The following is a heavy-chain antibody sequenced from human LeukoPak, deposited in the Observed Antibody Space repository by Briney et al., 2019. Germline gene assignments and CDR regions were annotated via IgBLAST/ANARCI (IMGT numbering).Heavy chain of an antibody. Sequence: SETLSLTCTVSGGSISSYYWSWIRQPAGKGLEWIGRIYTSGSTNYNPSLKSRVTMSVDTSKNQFSLKLSSVTAADTAVYYCARDLVSYDILTGYYYYMDVWGKGTTVTISS. D-gene: IGHD3-9*01. CDR2: IYTSGST. CDR1: GGSISSYY. V-gene: IGHV4-4*07. CDR3: ARDLVSYDILTGYYYYMDV. J-gene: IGHJ6*03.